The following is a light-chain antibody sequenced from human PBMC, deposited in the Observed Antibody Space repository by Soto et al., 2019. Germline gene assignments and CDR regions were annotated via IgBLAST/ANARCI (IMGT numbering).Light chain of an antibody. CDR3: SSYTSSVYV. CDR1: SSDVGGYNY. Sequence: QSVLTQPASVSGSPGQSITISCTGTSSDVGGYNYVSWYQQHPGKAPKLMIYDVSNRPSGVSNRFSGSKSGNTASLTISGLLAEDEADYYCSSYTSSVYVFGTGTKVTVL. CDR2: DVS. J-gene: IGLJ1*01. V-gene: IGLV2-14*01.